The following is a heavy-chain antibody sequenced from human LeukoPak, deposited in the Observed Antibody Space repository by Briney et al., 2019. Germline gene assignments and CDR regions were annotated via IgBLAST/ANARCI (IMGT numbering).Heavy chain of an antibody. CDR3: AKDLAYDSSGPLDY. V-gene: IGHV3-30*04. CDR1: GFTFSSYS. Sequence: PGGSLRLSCAASGFTFSSYSIHWVRQAPGKGLEWVAVISYDGSNKYYADSVKGRFTISRDNSKNTLYLQMNSLRAEDTAVYYCAKDLAYDSSGPLDYWGQGTLVTVSS. J-gene: IGHJ4*02. CDR2: ISYDGSNK. D-gene: IGHD3-22*01.